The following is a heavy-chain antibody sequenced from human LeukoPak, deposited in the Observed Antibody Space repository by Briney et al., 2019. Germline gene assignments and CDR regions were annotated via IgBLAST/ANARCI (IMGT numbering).Heavy chain of an antibody. D-gene: IGHD6-19*01. V-gene: IGHV3-23*01. Sequence: LGGSLRLSCAASGFTFSSYAMSWVRQAPGKGLEWVSAISGSGGSTYYADSVKGRFTTSRDNSKNTLYLQMDSLRAENTAVYYCAKASTLAGPTWFDYWGQGTLVTVSS. J-gene: IGHJ4*02. CDR3: AKASTLAGPTWFDY. CDR2: ISGSGGST. CDR1: GFTFSSYA.